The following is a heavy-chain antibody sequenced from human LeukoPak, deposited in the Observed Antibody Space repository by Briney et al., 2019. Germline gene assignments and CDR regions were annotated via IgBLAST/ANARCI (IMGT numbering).Heavy chain of an antibody. CDR3: AREKGPVYDILTGYYLPGWFDP. J-gene: IGHJ5*02. D-gene: IGHD3-9*01. CDR2: ISAYNGNT. V-gene: IGHV1-18*01. Sequence: ASVTVSSMPSGYTFTSYGISWVRQAPGQGVEWMGWISAYNGNTNYAQKLQGRVTMTTDTSTSTAYMELRSLRSDDTAVYYCAREKGPVYDILTGYYLPGWFDPWGQGTLVTVSS. CDR1: GYTFTSYG.